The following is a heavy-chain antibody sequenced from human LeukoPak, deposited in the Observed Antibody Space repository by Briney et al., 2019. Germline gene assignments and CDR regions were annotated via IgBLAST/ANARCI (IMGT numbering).Heavy chain of an antibody. CDR2: IYYSGST. J-gene: IGHJ4*02. Sequence: PSETLSLTCTVSGGSISSYYWSWIRQPPGKGLEWIGYIYYSGSTDYNPSLKSRVTISIDTSRNRFSLKVSSVTAADTAMYYCAQSADGYKFDNWGQGTLVTVSS. D-gene: IGHD5-24*01. V-gene: IGHV4-59*01. CDR1: GGSISSYY. CDR3: AQSADGYKFDN.